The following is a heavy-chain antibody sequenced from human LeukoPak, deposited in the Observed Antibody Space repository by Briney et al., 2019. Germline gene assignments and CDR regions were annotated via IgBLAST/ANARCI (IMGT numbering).Heavy chain of an antibody. CDR3: AKDFQWLGTFDY. J-gene: IGHJ4*02. Sequence: LSLTCTVSGGSISSGGYYWSWVRQAPGKGLEWVSAISGSGGSTYYADSVKGRFTIPRDNSKNTLYLQMNSLRAEDTAVYYCAKDFQWLGTFDYWGQGTLVTVSS. V-gene: IGHV3-23*01. CDR1: GGSISSGGYY. D-gene: IGHD6-19*01. CDR2: ISGSGGST.